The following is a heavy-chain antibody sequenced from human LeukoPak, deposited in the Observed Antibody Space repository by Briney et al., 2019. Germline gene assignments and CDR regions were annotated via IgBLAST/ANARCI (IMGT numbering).Heavy chain of an antibody. Sequence: GGSLRLSCAASGFTYNRYAMRWVRQSPGKGLEWVSAYSGSGGSTHYAGSVKGRFTLSRDNSKNTPYLQLNSLRAEDTAVYYCAKQSISSPRYYYNYIDVWGKGTTVTVSS. J-gene: IGHJ6*03. CDR2: YSGSGGST. V-gene: IGHV3-23*01. CDR3: AKQSISSPRYYYNYIDV. D-gene: IGHD6-6*01. CDR1: GFTYNRYA.